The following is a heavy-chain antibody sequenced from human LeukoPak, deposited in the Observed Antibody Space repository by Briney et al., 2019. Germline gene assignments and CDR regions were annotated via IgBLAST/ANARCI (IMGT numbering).Heavy chain of an antibody. CDR2: ISSSSSYI. V-gene: IGHV3-21*01. CDR3: ARMRSGGGLYYYYYYMDV. D-gene: IGHD1-1*01. J-gene: IGHJ6*03. CDR1: GFTFSSYS. Sequence: GGPLRLSCAASGFTFSSYSMNWVRQAPGKGLEWVSSISSSSSYIYYADSVKGRFTISRDNAKNSLYLQMNSLRAEDTAVYYCARMRSGGGLYYYYYYMDVWGKGTTVTVSS.